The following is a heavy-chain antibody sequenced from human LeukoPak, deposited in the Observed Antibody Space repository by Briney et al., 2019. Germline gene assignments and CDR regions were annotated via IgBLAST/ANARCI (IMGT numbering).Heavy chain of an antibody. CDR1: GFTFSSYW. CDR3: ARSSGTFWSYYFPLDF. Sequence: QPGGSLRLSCAASGFTFSSYWMSWVRQAPGKGQEWVANIKQDGSEKYYVDSVKGRFTISRDNAKNSLYLQMNSLRAEDTAVYYCARSSGTFWSYYFPLDFWGQGTLVTVSS. V-gene: IGHV3-7*01. D-gene: IGHD3-3*01. CDR2: IKQDGSEK. J-gene: IGHJ4*02.